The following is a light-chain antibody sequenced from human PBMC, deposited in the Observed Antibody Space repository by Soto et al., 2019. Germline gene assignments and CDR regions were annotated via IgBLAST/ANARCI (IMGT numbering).Light chain of an antibody. CDR1: QSVLYSSNNKNY. J-gene: IGKJ5*01. V-gene: IGKV4-1*01. CDR2: WAS. CDR3: QQYYSTPIT. Sequence: DIVMTQSPDSLAVSLGERATINCKSSQSVLYSSNNKNYLAWYQQKPGQPPKLLIYWASTRESGVPDRFSGSGSGTEFTPTISSLQAEDVAGYYCQQYYSTPITFGQGTRLEIK.